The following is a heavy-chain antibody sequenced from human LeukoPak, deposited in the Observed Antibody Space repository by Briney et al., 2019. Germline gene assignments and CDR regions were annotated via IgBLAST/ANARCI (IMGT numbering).Heavy chain of an antibody. CDR2: INSNWGTT. V-gene: IGHV3-64*01. D-gene: IGHD4-17*01. CDR3: ARAPTVTAESAFGY. Sequence: GGSLRLSCVASGFTFSNYAMHWVRQTPGKGLEYVSGINSNWGTTQYANSVKGRFTISRDDSKHTLYLEMGSLKTEDMAVYYCARAPTVTAESAFGYWGQGTLVTVSS. CDR1: GFTFSNYA. J-gene: IGHJ4*02.